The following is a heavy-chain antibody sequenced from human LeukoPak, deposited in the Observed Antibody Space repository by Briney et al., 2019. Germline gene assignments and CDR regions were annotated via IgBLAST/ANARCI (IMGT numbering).Heavy chain of an antibody. CDR2: IFPSGGEI. CDR3: ATYTQVLVPFYS. CDR1: GFTFSAFA. Sequence: GGSLRLSCAASGFTFSAFAMIWVRQPPGKGLEWVSSIFPSGGEIHYADSVRGRFTISRDNSKNTLSLQMNSLRAEDTAVYYWATYTQVLVPFYSWGQGTLVTVSS. V-gene: IGHV3-23*01. D-gene: IGHD2-8*02. J-gene: IGHJ5*02.